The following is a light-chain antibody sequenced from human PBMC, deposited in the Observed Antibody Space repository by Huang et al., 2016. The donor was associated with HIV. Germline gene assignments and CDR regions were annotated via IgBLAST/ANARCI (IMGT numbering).Light chain of an antibody. CDR3: QQSFSVPRT. J-gene: IGKJ1*01. V-gene: IGKV1-39*01. Sequence: DIQMTQSPPSLSASVGDRVTFTCRANQNITKSLNWYQQKPVKAPKLLIYTASTLESGVPSRFSGSGSGSHFTLNIGNLQPEDFATYYCQQSFSVPRTFG. CDR1: QNITKS. CDR2: TAS.